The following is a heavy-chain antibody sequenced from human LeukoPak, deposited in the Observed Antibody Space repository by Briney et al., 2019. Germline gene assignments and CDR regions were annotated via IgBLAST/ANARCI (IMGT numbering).Heavy chain of an antibody. V-gene: IGHV4-4*07. J-gene: IGHJ4*02. Sequence: SETLSLTCTVSGGSISSYYWSWIRQPAGKGLEWIGGIYTSGSSNYNPSLKSRVTMSVDTSRNQLSLRLSSVTAADTAVYYCARGGAGYYYFDYWGQGTLVTVSS. CDR1: GGSISSYY. CDR3: ARGGAGYYYFDY. CDR2: IYTSGSS. D-gene: IGHD3-22*01.